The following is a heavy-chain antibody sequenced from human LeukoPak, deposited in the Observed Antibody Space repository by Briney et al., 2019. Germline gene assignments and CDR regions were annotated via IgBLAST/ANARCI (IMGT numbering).Heavy chain of an antibody. D-gene: IGHD3-10*01. CDR3: ARGASVREIVF. J-gene: IGHJ4*02. V-gene: IGHV3-9*01. Sequence: GRSLRLSCVASGSTFHDYAMHWVRQAPGKGLKWVSSISWNSDRIAYADSVKGRLTISRDNAKNSLYLQMNSLSSEDTAFYYCARGASVREIVFWGQGTLVTVSS. CDR2: ISWNSDRI. CDR1: GSTFHDYA.